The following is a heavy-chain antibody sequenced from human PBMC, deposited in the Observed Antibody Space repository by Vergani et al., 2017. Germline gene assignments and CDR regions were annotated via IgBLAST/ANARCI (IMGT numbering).Heavy chain of an antibody. CDR3: ASQIAAAGRGYYYYGMDV. J-gene: IGHJ6*02. V-gene: IGHV1-46*01. CDR2: INPSGGST. D-gene: IGHD6-13*01. CDR1: GYTFTSYY. Sequence: QVQLVQSGAEVKKPGASVKVSCKASGYTFTSYYMHWVRQAPGQGLEWMGIINPSGGSTSYAQKFQGRVTMTRDTSTSTVYMELSSLRSEDTAGYYCASQIAAAGRGYYYYGMDVWGQGTTVTVSS.